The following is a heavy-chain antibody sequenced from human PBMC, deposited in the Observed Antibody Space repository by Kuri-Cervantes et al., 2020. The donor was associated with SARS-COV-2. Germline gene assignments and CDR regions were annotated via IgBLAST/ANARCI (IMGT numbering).Heavy chain of an antibody. CDR2: ISYDGSNK. V-gene: IGHV3-30-3*01. CDR1: GFTFSSYA. Sequence: GESLKISCAASGFTFSSYAMHWVRQAPGKGLEWVAVISYDGSNKYYADSVKGRFTISRDNSKNMLYLQMNSLRAEDTAVYYCARERSYYDFWSGYSDNWFDPWGQGTLVTVSS. J-gene: IGHJ5*02. CDR3: ARERSYYDFWSGYSDNWFDP. D-gene: IGHD3-3*01.